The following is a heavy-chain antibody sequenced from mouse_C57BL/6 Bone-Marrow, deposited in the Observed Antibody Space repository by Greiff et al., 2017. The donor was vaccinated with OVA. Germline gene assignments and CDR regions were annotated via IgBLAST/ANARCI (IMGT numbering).Heavy chain of an antibody. Sequence: EVQVVESGGGLVQPKGSLKLSCAASGFTFNTYAMHWVRQAPGKGLEWVARIRSKSSNYATYYADSVKDRFTISRDNAKSKLYLQRNNLKTEDTAMYYCERVDAYGYFDYWGQGTTLTVSS. D-gene: IGHD1-1*01. J-gene: IGHJ2*01. CDR3: ERVDAYGYFDY. V-gene: IGHV10-3*01. CDR1: GFTFNTYA. CDR2: IRSKSSNYAT.